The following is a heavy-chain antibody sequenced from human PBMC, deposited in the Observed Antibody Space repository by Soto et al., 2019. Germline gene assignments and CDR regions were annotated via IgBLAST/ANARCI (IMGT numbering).Heavy chain of an antibody. Sequence: PGGSLRLSCAASGFTVSSNYMSWVRQAPGKGLERVSVIYSGGSTYYADSVKGRFTISRDNSKNTLYLQMNSLRAEDTAVYYCARTQYTIFGVVPSDYYYYYMDVWGKGTTVTVSS. D-gene: IGHD3-3*01. J-gene: IGHJ6*03. CDR1: GFTVSSNY. CDR2: IYSGGST. V-gene: IGHV3-66*01. CDR3: ARTQYTIFGVVPSDYYYYYMDV.